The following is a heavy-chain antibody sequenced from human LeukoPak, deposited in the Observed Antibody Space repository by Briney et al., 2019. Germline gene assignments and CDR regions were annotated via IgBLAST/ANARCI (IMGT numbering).Heavy chain of an antibody. V-gene: IGHV1-8*01. J-gene: IGHJ3*02. Sequence: VASVKVSCKASGYTFTSYDINWVRQATGQGLEWMGWMNPNSGNTGYAQKFQGRVTITRNTSISTAYMELSSLRSEDTAVYYCARGGDFWSGYRGYAFDIWGQGTMVTVSS. CDR3: ARGGDFWSGYRGYAFDI. CDR1: GYTFTSYD. CDR2: MNPNSGNT. D-gene: IGHD3-3*01.